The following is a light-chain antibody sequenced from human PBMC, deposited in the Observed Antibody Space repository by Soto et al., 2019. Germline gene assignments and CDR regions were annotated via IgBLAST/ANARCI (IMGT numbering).Light chain of an antibody. J-gene: IGKJ2*01. CDR3: QHHFNWPPFA. V-gene: IGKV3-15*01. CDR2: HAS. CDR1: QSVGSS. Sequence: IVMTQSPATLSVSPGDRATLSCRARQSVGSSLAWYQQKPGQAPRLLIYHASTRATAVPARFSGSGSGTEFTLTISSLQSEDFAVYYCQHHFNWPPFAFGPGTKLEI.